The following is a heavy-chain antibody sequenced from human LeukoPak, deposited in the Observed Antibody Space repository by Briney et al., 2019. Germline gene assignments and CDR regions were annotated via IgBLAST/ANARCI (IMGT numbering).Heavy chain of an antibody. CDR3: AIDPNWGTHS. V-gene: IGHV3-23*01. CDR1: GFTLSNFA. D-gene: IGHD7-27*01. CDR2: ISGSGGST. J-gene: IGHJ4*02. Sequence: PGGSLRLSCAASGFTLSNFAMSWVRQVPGKGLEWVSGISGSGGSTYYADSVKGRFTISRDNSKNALYLQMNSLRVEDTAVYYCAIDPNWGTHSWGQGVLVTVSS.